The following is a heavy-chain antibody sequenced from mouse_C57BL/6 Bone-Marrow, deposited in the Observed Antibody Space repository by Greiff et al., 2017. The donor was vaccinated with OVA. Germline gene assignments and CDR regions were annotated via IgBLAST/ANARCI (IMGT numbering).Heavy chain of an antibody. CDR1: GYTFTSYG. Sequence: VQLQQSGAELARPGASVKLSCKASGYTFTSYGISWVKQRTGQGLEWIGEIYPRSGNTYYNAKFKGKATLTADKSSSTAYMELRSLTSEDSAVYFCARSWGLDWYFDVWGTGTTVTVSS. J-gene: IGHJ1*03. CDR2: IYPRSGNT. CDR3: ARSWGLDWYFDV. V-gene: IGHV1-81*01.